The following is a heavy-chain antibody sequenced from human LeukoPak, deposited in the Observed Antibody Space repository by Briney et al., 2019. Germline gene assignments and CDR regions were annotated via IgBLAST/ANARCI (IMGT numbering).Heavy chain of an antibody. Sequence: GGSLRLSCAASGFTFSSYGMHWVRQAPGKGLEWVAFIRYDGSNKYYADSVKGRFTISRDNSKNTLYLQMNSLRAEDTAVYYCAKDLYSYDSSGYAFDYWGQGTLVTVSS. J-gene: IGHJ4*02. CDR2: IRYDGSNK. D-gene: IGHD3-22*01. V-gene: IGHV3-30*02. CDR1: GFTFSSYG. CDR3: AKDLYSYDSSGYAFDY.